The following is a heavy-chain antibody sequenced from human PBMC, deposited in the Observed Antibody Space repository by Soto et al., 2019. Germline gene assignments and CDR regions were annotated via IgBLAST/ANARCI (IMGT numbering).Heavy chain of an antibody. J-gene: IGHJ5*01. CDR2: IYYSGST. Sequence: PSETLSLTCTVSGGSISSYYWSWIRQPPGKGLEWIGYIYYSGSTNYNPSLKSRVTISVDTSKNQFSLKLSSVTAADTAVYYCARETYSSSWFDYWGQGTLVTVS. CDR1: GGSISSYY. D-gene: IGHD6-13*01. CDR3: ARETYSSSWFDY. V-gene: IGHV4-59*01.